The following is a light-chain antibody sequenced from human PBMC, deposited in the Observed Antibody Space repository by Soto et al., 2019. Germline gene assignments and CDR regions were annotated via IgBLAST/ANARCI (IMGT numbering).Light chain of an antibody. CDR3: QQYDNRLRT. V-gene: IGKV3-15*01. Sequence: EIVMTQSPVTLSVSPGERATLSCRASQSVGINLDWYQQKPGQAPRLLIYGASTRATGIPARFSGSGSGTEVTRTISSRQSEDSAGYYCQQYDNRLRTFGQGTKVEI. CDR2: GAS. CDR1: QSVGIN. J-gene: IGKJ1*01.